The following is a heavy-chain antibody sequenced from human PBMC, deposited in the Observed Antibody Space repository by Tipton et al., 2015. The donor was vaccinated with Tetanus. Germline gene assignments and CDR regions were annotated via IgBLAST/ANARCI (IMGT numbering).Heavy chain of an antibody. D-gene: IGHD3-16*02. Sequence: TLSLTCTVSGASLRSYYWSWIRQPPGKGLEWIGYIYDSGSTNYNPSLMSRVAMSVDTSKNQFSLKLSSVTAADTAVYYCATHDFVWGSFREIYFDSWGQETLVTVSS. V-gene: IGHV4-59*08. CDR2: IYDSGST. CDR1: GASLRSYY. J-gene: IGHJ4*02. CDR3: ATHDFVWGSFREIYFDS.